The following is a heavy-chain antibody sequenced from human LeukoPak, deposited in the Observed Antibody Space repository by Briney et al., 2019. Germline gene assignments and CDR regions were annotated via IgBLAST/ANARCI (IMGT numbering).Heavy chain of an antibody. CDR1: GFSFSSYR. Sequence: PGGSLRLSCAASGFSFSSYRMNWVRQAPGKGLEWVSSVSNSGDYIHYADSVKGRFTISRDNSKNSLYLQMNSLRAEDTAVYYCARDRNYDFWSGYRTIDYWGQGTLVTVSS. CDR3: ARDRNYDFWSGYRTIDY. CDR2: VSNSGDYI. D-gene: IGHD3-3*01. V-gene: IGHV3-21*01. J-gene: IGHJ4*02.